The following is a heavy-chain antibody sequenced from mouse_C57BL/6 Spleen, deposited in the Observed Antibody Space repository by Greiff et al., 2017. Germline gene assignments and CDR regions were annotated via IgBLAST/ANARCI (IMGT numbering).Heavy chain of an antibody. Sequence: QVQLQQPGAELVRPGSSVKLSCKASGYTFTSYWMDWVKQRPGQGLDWIGNIYPSDSETHYNQKFKDKATLTVDKSSSTAYMQLSSLTSEDSAVYYCARSLPAMDYWGQGTSVTVSS. CDR2: IYPSDSET. J-gene: IGHJ4*01. CDR1: GYTFTSYW. V-gene: IGHV1-61*01. CDR3: ARSLPAMDY.